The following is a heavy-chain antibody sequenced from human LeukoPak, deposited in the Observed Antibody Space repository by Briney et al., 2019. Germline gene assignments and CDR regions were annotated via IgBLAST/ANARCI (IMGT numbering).Heavy chain of an antibody. CDR1: GGTFSSYA. Sequence: SVKVSCKASGGTFSSYAISWERQAPGQGLEWMGRIIPIFGTANYAQKFQGRVTITTDESTSTAYMELSSLRSEDTAVYYCARDLSFYGSGSQYYFDYWGQGTLVTVSS. D-gene: IGHD3-10*01. V-gene: IGHV1-69*05. CDR2: IIPIFGTA. J-gene: IGHJ4*02. CDR3: ARDLSFYGSGSQYYFDY.